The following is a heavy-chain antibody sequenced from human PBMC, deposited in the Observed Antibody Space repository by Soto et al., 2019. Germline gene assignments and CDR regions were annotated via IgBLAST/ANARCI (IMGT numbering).Heavy chain of an antibody. J-gene: IGHJ5*02. V-gene: IGHV6-1*01. CDR3: ARWYSSRGWFDP. Sequence: SPALSLTCAISVDSVSSNSASSNWIRQSPSRGLEWLGRTYYRSKWYNDYAVSVKSRITINPDTSKNQFSLQLNSVTPEDTAVYYCARWYSSRGWFDPWGQGTLVTVSS. CDR2: TYYRSKWYN. CDR1: VDSVSSNSAS. D-gene: IGHD6-13*01.